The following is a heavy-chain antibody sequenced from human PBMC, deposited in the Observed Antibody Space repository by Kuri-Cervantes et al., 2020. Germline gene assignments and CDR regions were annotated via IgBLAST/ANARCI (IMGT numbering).Heavy chain of an antibody. D-gene: IGHD3-3*01. CDR2: ISYDGSNK. Sequence: GESLKISCAASGFTFSSYAMHWVRQAPGKGLEWVAVISYDGSNKYYADSVKGRFTISRENAKNSLYLQMNSLRAGDTAVYYCARDLRGYDFWKGGYYYYYGMDVWGQGTTVTVSS. CDR1: GFTFSSYA. J-gene: IGHJ6*02. V-gene: IGHV3-30*14. CDR3: ARDLRGYDFWKGGYYYYYGMDV.